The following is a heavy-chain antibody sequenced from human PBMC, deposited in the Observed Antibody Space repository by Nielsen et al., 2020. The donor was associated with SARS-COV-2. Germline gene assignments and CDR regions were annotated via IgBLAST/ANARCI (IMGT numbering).Heavy chain of an antibody. D-gene: IGHD4-17*01. J-gene: IGHJ2*01. CDR3: ARCRRPYQLFSGDYYWYFDL. CDR2: ISSSSSFI. Sequence: GGSLRLSCEASGFSFSDYYMSWIRQAPGKGLEWVSYISSSSSFINYADSVKGRFTISRDNAKNSLYLQMSTLMAEDTAVYYCARCRRPYQLFSGDYYWYFDLWGRGTLVTVSS. CDR1: GFSFSDYY. V-gene: IGHV3-11*06.